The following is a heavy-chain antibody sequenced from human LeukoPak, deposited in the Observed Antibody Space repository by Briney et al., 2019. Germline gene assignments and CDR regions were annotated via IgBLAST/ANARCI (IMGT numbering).Heavy chain of an antibody. V-gene: IGHV3-23*01. Sequence: GGSLRLSCAASGFTFSSYAMSWVRQAPGKGLEWVSAIRGSGGSTYYADSVKGRFTISRDNYKNTLYLQMNSLRAEDTAVYYCAKSGDIVVVPAAPTGWFDPWGQGTLVTVSS. CDR3: AKSGDIVVVPAAPTGWFDP. CDR2: IRGSGGST. J-gene: IGHJ5*02. CDR1: GFTFSSYA. D-gene: IGHD2-2*01.